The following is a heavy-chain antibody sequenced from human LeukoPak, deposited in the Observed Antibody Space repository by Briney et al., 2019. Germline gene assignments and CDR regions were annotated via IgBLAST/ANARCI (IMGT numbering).Heavy chain of an antibody. Sequence: GGSLRLSCAASGFNFDNFWMSWVRQAPGKGLEGVANIREDGGKQNYVDSVKCRFTISRDNAKHSLFLQMNSLRVEDTAVYYCARDGTPLYSSGWVYMDVWGLGTTITISS. CDR2: IREDGGKQ. J-gene: IGHJ6*03. D-gene: IGHD6-25*01. V-gene: IGHV3-7*01. CDR3: ARDGTPLYSSGWVYMDV. CDR1: GFNFDNFW.